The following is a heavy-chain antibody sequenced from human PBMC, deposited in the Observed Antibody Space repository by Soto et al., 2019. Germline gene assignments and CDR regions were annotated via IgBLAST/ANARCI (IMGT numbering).Heavy chain of an antibody. V-gene: IGHV1-69*13. D-gene: IGHD3-22*01. J-gene: IGHJ6*02. CDR2: IIPIFGTA. CDR3: ASGYYYDSSGYYPYVGMDA. Sequence: ASVKVSCKASGGTFSSYAISWVRQAPGQGLEWMGGIIPIFGTANYAQKFQGRVTITADESTSTAYMELSSLRSEDTAVYYCASGYYYDSSGYYPYVGMDAWGQGTTVTVSS. CDR1: GGTFSSYA.